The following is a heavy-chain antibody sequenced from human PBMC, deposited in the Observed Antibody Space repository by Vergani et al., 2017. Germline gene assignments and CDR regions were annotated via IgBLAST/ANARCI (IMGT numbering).Heavy chain of an antibody. D-gene: IGHD3-9*01. CDR3: ARAIHYDILTGYYYYYGMDV. V-gene: IGHV4-39*07. CDR1: GGSISSSSYY. Sequence: QLQLQESGPGLVKPSETLSLTCTVSGGSISSSSYYWGWIRQPPGKGLEWIGSIYYSGSTNYNPSLKSRVTISVDTSKNQFSLKLSSVTAADTAVYYCARAIHYDILTGYYYYYGMDVWGQGTTVTVSS. J-gene: IGHJ6*02. CDR2: IYYSGST.